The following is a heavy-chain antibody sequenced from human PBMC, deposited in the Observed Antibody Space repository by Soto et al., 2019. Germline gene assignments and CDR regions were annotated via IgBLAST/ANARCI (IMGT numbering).Heavy chain of an antibody. CDR1: GYTFTSYG. CDR3: ARDQGYSSSWYNWFEP. CDR2: ISAYNGNT. J-gene: IGHJ5*02. D-gene: IGHD6-13*01. Sequence: ASVKVSCKASGYTFTSYGISWVRQAPGQGLEWMGWISAYNGNTNYAQRLQGRVTMTTDTSTSTAYMELRSLRSDDTAVYYCARDQGYSSSWYNWFEPWGQGTLVTVSS. V-gene: IGHV1-18*01.